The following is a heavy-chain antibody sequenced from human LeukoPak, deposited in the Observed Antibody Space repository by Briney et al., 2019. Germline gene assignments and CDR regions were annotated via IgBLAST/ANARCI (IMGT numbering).Heavy chain of an antibody. V-gene: IGHV3-7*01. CDR2: IRLDGGEN. D-gene: IGHD2-2*01. J-gene: IGHJ3*02. CDR1: GFTFSAYW. Sequence: EGSLRLSCVASGFTFSAYWMTWVRQAPGKGLDWVANIRLDGGENYYVDSVRGRFTISRDNAKNSLYLQMNSLRAEDTAVYYCARRARYCTSTSCDPIGAFDIWGQGTMVTVSS. CDR3: ARRARYCTSTSCDPIGAFDI.